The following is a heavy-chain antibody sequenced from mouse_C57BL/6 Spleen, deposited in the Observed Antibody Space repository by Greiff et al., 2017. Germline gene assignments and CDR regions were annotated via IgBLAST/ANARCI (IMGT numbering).Heavy chain of an antibody. D-gene: IGHD3-3*01. CDR1: GFTFSDYY. CDR2: ISTGGGST. CDR3: ARQSEDGTGGDYFDY. J-gene: IGHJ2*01. Sequence: EVLLVESGGGLVQPGGSLKLSCAASGFTFSDYYMYWVSQTPEKRLEWVGYISTGGGSTYYPDTVKGRFTISRDNAKNTLYLQMSRLKSEDTAMYYCARQSEDGTGGDYFDYWGQGTTLTVSS. V-gene: IGHV5-12*01.